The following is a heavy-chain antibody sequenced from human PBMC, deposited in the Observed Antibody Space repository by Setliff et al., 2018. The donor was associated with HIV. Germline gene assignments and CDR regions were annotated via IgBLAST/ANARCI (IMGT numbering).Heavy chain of an antibody. D-gene: IGHD2-21*02. J-gene: IGHJ6*03. V-gene: IGHV3-30*06. CDR2: ISYDGSYI. Sequence: PGGSLRLSCAASGFSLSYHGMHWARQAPGKGLEWVAFISYDGSYIYYADSMKGRFTISRNNSKNTLYLQVSRLRPEDTAVYYCAKVGGDGRFHYYHLDVWGRGTTVTVSS. CDR3: AKVGGDGRFHYYHLDV. CDR1: GFSLSYHG.